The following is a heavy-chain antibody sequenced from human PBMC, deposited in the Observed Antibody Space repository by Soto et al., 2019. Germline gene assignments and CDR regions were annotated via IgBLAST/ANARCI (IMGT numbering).Heavy chain of an antibody. CDR2: IFYSGTT. J-gene: IGHJ4*02. D-gene: IGHD4-17*01. Sequence: QLQLQESGPGLVKPSETLSLTCTVSGGSISGSSYYWGWIRQPPGKGLEWIGTIFYSGTTYYNPSLKXRXTIXVDTSKNQFSLRLTSVTAADTAVYYCASYGDYPDYWGQGTLVTVSS. CDR3: ASYGDYPDY. V-gene: IGHV4-39*01. CDR1: GGSISGSSYY.